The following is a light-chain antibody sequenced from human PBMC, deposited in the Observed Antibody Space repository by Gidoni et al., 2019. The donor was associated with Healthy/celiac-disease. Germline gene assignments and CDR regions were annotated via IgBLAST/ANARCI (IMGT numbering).Light chain of an antibody. J-gene: IGKJ2*01. CDR2: GAS. CDR3: QQYGSSVYT. CDR1: QSVSSSY. V-gene: IGKV3-20*01. Sequence: DIVFTQSPGTLSLSPGERATLPCRASQSVSSSYVAWYQQKPGQAPRLLIYGASSRATGIPDRFSGSGSGTDFTLTISRLEPEDFAVYYCQQYGSSVYTFGQGTKLEIK.